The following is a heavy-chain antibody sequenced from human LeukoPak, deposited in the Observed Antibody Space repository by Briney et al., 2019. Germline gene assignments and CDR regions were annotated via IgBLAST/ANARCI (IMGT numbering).Heavy chain of an antibody. CDR3: ARGSKMVRGARHYNHFDP. Sequence: SETLSLTCAVYGGSFSDYYWNWIRQPPGKGLEWIAEINHSGNTNYNPSLNNRVKSRVTISVDTSKNQFSLNLNSVTAADTAVYYCARGSKMVRGARHYNHFDPWGQGTLVTVSS. CDR1: GGSFSDYY. CDR2: INHSGNT. D-gene: IGHD3-10*01. J-gene: IGHJ5*02. V-gene: IGHV4-34*01.